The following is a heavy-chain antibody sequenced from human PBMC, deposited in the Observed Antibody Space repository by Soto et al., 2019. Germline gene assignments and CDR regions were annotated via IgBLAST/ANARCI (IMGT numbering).Heavy chain of an antibody. CDR3: ARSLDYGDYGSPLDY. CDR2: IIPIFGTA. CDR1: GGTFSSYA. J-gene: IGHJ4*02. D-gene: IGHD4-17*01. Sequence: SVKVSCKASGGTFSSYAISWVRQAPGQGLEWMGGIIPIFGTANYAQKFQGRVTITADESTSTAYMELSSLRSEDTAAYYCARSLDYGDYGSPLDYWGQGTLVTVSS. V-gene: IGHV1-69*13.